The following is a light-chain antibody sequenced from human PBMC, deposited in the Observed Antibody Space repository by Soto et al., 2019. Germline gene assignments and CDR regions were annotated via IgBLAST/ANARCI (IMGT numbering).Light chain of an antibody. CDR3: QVWDSSTGV. J-gene: IGLJ1*01. CDR2: NDS. V-gene: IGLV3-9*01. CDR1: NIGSKN. Sequence: SYELTQPLSVLVALGQTARITCGGNNIGSKNVHWYQQKPGQAPVLVIYNDSNRPSGIPGRFSGSNSGNTATLTISRAQAGDEADYYCQVWDSSTGVFGTGTKVTVL.